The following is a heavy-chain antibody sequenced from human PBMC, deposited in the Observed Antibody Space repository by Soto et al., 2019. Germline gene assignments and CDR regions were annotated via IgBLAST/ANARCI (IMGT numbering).Heavy chain of an antibody. V-gene: IGHV3-33*01. D-gene: IGHD3-3*01. CDR2: IWYDGSNK. CDR1: GFTFSSYG. J-gene: IGHJ6*02. Sequence: QVQLVESGGGVVQPGRSLRLSCAASGFTFSSYGMHWVRQAPGKGLEWVAVIWYDGSNKYYADAVRGRFNISRDNSKNTLYRQMNSLRAEDTAVYYCARVYDFWSGYYTNYYYGMDVWGQGTTVTVSS. CDR3: ARVYDFWSGYYTNYYYGMDV.